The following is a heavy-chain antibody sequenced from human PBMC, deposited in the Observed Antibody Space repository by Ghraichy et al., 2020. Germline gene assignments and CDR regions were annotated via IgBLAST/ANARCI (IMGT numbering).Heavy chain of an antibody. Sequence: SQTLSLTCTVSGGSISSSSYYWGWIRQPPGKGLEWIGSIYYSGSTYYNPSLKSRVTISVDTSKNQFSLKLSSVTAADTAVYYCARHRGSAIYPDGYCSGGSCYYRRDNWFDPWGQGTLVTVSS. D-gene: IGHD2-15*01. CDR2: IYYSGST. J-gene: IGHJ5*02. CDR3: ARHRGSAIYPDGYCSGGSCYYRRDNWFDP. V-gene: IGHV4-39*07. CDR1: GGSISSSSYY.